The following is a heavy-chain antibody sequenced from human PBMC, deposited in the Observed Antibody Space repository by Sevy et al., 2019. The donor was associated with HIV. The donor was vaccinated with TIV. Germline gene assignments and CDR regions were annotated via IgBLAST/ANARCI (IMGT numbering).Heavy chain of an antibody. CDR2: ISGSGGST. Sequence: GGYLRLSCAASGFTFSSYAMSWVRQAPGKGLEWVSAISGSGGSTYYADSVKGRFTISRDNSKNTLYLQMNSLRAEDTAVYYCAKAQPGVWGSYRSNWFDPWGQGTLVTVSS. D-gene: IGHD3-16*02. V-gene: IGHV3-23*01. CDR3: AKAQPGVWGSYRSNWFDP. J-gene: IGHJ5*02. CDR1: GFTFSSYA.